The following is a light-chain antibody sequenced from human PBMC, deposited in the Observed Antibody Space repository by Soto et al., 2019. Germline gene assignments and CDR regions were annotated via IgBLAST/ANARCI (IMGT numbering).Light chain of an antibody. CDR2: EVN. Sequence: QSALTQPPSASGSPGQSVAISCTGTSSDVGGYNYVSWYQQHPGKAPKLMIYEVNKRPSGVPDRFSGSKSGNTASLTVSGLQAEAEADYYCSSYAGRSNVFGNGTKV. V-gene: IGLV2-8*01. CDR1: SSDVGGYNY. J-gene: IGLJ1*01. CDR3: SSYAGRSNV.